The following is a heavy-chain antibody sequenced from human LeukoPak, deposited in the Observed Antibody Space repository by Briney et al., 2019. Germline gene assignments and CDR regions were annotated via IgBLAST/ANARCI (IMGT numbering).Heavy chain of an antibody. CDR1: GYTFTSNY. CDR2: VNPSGGST. D-gene: IGHD6-19*01. Sequence: ASVKVSCKASGYTFTSNYIHWVRQAPGQGLEWMGLVNPSGGSTTYAQMFQGRVTMTRDTSTSTVYLELSSLRSEDTAVYYCVKGGVAGTFDYWGQGTQVTVSS. J-gene: IGHJ4*02. CDR3: VKGGVAGTFDY. V-gene: IGHV1-46*01.